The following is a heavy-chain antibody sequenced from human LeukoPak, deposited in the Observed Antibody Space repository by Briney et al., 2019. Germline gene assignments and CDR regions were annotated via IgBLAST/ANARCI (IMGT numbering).Heavy chain of an antibody. Sequence: KTGGSLRLSCAASGFTFNTYNMNWVRQAPGKGLEWVSSISSSSSYIYYADSVKGRFTISRDNAKNSLYLQMNSLRAEDTAVYYCARKSSSLGYYFDYWGQGTLVTVSS. D-gene: IGHD6-6*01. CDR3: ARKSSSLGYYFDY. CDR2: ISSSSSYI. CDR1: GFTFNTYN. J-gene: IGHJ4*02. V-gene: IGHV3-21*01.